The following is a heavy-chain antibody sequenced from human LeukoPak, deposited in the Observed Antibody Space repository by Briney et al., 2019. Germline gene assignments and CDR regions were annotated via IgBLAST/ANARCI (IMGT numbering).Heavy chain of an antibody. CDR3: AKDMRDCSGGSCYSAFDY. CDR1: GFTFDDYA. CDR2: SSGDGGST. Sequence: GGSLRLSCAASGFTFDDYAMHWVRHAPGKGLEWVSLSSGDGGSTYYADSVKGRFTISRDNSKNSLYLQMNSLRTEDTALYYCAKDMRDCSGGSCYSAFDYWGQGTLVTVSS. D-gene: IGHD2-15*01. V-gene: IGHV3-43*02. J-gene: IGHJ4*02.